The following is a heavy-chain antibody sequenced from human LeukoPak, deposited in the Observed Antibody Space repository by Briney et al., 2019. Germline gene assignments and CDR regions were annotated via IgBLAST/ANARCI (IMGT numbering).Heavy chain of an antibody. CDR3: TRSGDGAFDT. V-gene: IGHV3-48*04. D-gene: IGHD5-24*01. CDR1: GFTFSVYA. J-gene: IGHJ3*02. CDR2: ISYNSETA. Sequence: GGSLRLSCAASGFTFSVYAMNWVRQTPGKGLEWVSYISYNSETAHYADSVRGRFTISRDNAKNSLYLQMNGLRAEDTAVYYCTRSGDGAFDTWGQGTLVTVSS.